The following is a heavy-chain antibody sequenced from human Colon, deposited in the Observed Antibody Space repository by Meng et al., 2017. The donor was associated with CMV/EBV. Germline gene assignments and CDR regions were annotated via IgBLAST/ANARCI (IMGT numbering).Heavy chain of an antibody. CDR3: ATDFGWYRRIY. CDR2: IKEDGSEK. Sequence: GGSLRLSCAASGFTFSNYWMTWLRQAPGRGLELVAHIKEDGSEKYFVGSVKGRFTISRDNAKNSLYLQMSSLRADDTAVYFCATDFGWYRRIYWGQGTLVTVSS. D-gene: IGHD6-19*01. V-gene: IGHV3-7*01. J-gene: IGHJ4*02. CDR1: GFTFSNYW.